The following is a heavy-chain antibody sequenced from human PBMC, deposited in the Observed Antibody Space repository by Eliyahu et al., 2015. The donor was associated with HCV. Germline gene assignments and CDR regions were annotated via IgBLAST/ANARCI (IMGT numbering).Heavy chain of an antibody. D-gene: IGHD3-22*01. V-gene: IGHV3-9*01. CDR1: GFPFXXXX. CDR3: AKVNHRRNYYDSSGYPH. Sequence: EVQLVESGGGLVQPGRSLRLXXAASGFPFXXXXMPWVRQAPGKGLEWVSGISWNSGSIGYADSVKGRFTISRDNAKNSLYLQMNSLRAEDTALYYCAKVNHRRNYYDSSGYPHWGQGTLVTVSS. CDR2: ISWNSGSI. J-gene: IGHJ4*02.